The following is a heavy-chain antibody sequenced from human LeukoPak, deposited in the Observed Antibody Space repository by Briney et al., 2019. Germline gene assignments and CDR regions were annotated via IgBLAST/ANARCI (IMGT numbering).Heavy chain of an antibody. V-gene: IGHV1-2*02. D-gene: IGHD3-3*01. CDR1: GYTFTGYY. J-gene: IGHJ3*02. CDR2: INPNSGGT. Sequence: ASVKVSCKASGYTFTGYYMHWVRQAPGQGLEWMGWINPNSGGTNYAQKFRGRVTMTRDTSISTAYMELSRLRSDDTAVYYCARDLGRFLEWLLPDAFDIWGQGTMVTVSS. CDR3: ARDLGRFLEWLLPDAFDI.